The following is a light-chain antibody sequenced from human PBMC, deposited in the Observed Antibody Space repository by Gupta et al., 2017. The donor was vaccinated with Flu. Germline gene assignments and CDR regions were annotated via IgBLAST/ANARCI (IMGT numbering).Light chain of an antibody. CDR3: SSYTSSDTYV. V-gene: IGLV2-18*02. Sequence: QSALTQPPSVSGSPGQSVTISCTGTSSDIGTYNRVSWYQQPPGTAPKLMIYEVSNRPSGVPDRFSASKSGNTASLTISRLQGEDEADYYCSSYTSSDTYVFGTGTKVTVL. CDR1: SSDIGTYNR. J-gene: IGLJ1*01. CDR2: EVS.